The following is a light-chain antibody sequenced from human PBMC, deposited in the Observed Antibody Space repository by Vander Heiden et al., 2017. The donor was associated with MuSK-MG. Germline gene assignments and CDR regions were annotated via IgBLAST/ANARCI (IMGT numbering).Light chain of an antibody. CDR1: QSISSF. V-gene: IGKV1-39*01. J-gene: IGKJ4*01. Sequence: DIQMTQSPSSLSASVGDRVTITCRASQSISSFLHWYQQKPGKAPVLLIYAASTLQSGVPSRFSGSGSGTDFTLTISSLQPEDFATYYCQQSDTMPLTFGGGTKVEIK. CDR2: AAS. CDR3: QQSDTMPLT.